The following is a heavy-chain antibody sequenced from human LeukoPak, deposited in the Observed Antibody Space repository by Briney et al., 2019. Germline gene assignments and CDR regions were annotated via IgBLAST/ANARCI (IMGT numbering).Heavy chain of an antibody. D-gene: IGHD3-22*01. Sequence: SETLSLTCTVSGGSISSYFWTWTRQPAGKGLEWIGRISSSGSTNYNPSLNSRVTMSVDTSKNQLSLKLSSVTAADTAVYYCATDSDRSGWFFDYWGQGTLVTVSS. CDR3: ATDSDRSGWFFDY. J-gene: IGHJ4*02. CDR1: GGSISSYF. V-gene: IGHV4-4*07. CDR2: ISSSGST.